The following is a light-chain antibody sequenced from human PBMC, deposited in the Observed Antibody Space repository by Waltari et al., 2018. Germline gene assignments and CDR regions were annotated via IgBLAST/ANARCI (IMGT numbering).Light chain of an antibody. V-gene: IGLV10-54*04. Sequence: QAGLTQPPSVSKGLAQTATPTRPGNGDTVGKQAATCPQQFRGHPPNPLSYRNDNRPSWISQRSSASRSGNTASLTITGLQPEDEADYYCSAWDDGLKVYVFGPGTKVTVL. CDR3: SAWDDGLKVYV. CDR2: RND. CDR1: GDTVGKQA. J-gene: IGLJ1*01.